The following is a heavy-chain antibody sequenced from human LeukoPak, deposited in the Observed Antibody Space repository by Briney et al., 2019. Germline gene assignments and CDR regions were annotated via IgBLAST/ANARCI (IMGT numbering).Heavy chain of an antibody. Sequence: GGSLRLSCAASGFTFSSYGMHWVRQAPGKGLEWVAVISYDGSNKYYADSVKGRFTISRGNSKNTLYLQMNSLRTEDTAVYYCAKDQVVVIKYYFDYWGQGTLVTVSS. CDR1: GFTFSSYG. D-gene: IGHD3-22*01. CDR3: AKDQVVVIKYYFDY. V-gene: IGHV3-30*18. J-gene: IGHJ4*02. CDR2: ISYDGSNK.